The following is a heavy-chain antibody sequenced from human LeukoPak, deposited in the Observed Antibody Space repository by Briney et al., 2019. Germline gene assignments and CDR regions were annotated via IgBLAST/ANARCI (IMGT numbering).Heavy chain of an antibody. CDR2: MNPNSNNT. V-gene: IGHV1-8*01. CDR1: GYTFISYD. Sequence: VASVRVSCKASGYTFISYDINWVRQATGQGLEWMGWMNPNSNNTGYAQKFQGRVTITRNTSISTAYMELSSLRSEDTAVYYCARGGEYDSSGYYYDGTPFDYWGQGTLVTVSS. D-gene: IGHD3-22*01. J-gene: IGHJ4*02. CDR3: ARGGEYDSSGYYYDGTPFDY.